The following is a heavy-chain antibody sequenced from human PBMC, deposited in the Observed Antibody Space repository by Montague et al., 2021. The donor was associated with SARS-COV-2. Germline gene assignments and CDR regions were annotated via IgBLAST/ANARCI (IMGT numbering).Heavy chain of an antibody. CDR1: GGSISSSSYY. CDR2: IYHSGST. V-gene: IGHV4-39*07. J-gene: IGHJ4*02. CDR3: ARGARQGYGFRLGSFDY. Sequence: SETLSLTCTVSGGSISSSSYYWGWIRQPPGKGLEWIGSIYHSGSTNNDPSLKSRVTMSVDTSKNQFSLKLSSVTAADTAVYYCARGARQGYGFRLGSFDYWGQGTLVTVSS. D-gene: IGHD3-10*01.